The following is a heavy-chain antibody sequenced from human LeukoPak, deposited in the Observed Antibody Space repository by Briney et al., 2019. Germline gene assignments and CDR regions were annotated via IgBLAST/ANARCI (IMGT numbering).Heavy chain of an antibody. Sequence: KSSETLSLTCAVYGGSFSGYYWSWIRQPPGKGLEWIGEINHSGSTNYNPSLKSRVTISVDTSKNQFSLKLSSVTAADTAVYYCARDPTSSWETAFDIWGQGTMVTVSS. V-gene: IGHV4-34*01. CDR3: ARDPTSSWETAFDI. J-gene: IGHJ3*02. CDR1: GGSFSGYY. D-gene: IGHD1-26*01. CDR2: INHSGST.